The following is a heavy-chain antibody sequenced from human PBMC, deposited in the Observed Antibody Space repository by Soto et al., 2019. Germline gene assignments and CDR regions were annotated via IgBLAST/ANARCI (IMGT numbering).Heavy chain of an antibody. CDR3: ARDPNSSCWINAFDV. Sequence: KQSQTLSLTCDISGDSVSGNNAAWNWIRQSPSRGLEWLGRTYYRSQWFSEYAVSVKGRITINPDTSKNQFSLQLTSVTPEDTAVYYCARDPNSSCWINAFDVWGQGTLVTVSS. J-gene: IGHJ3*01. CDR1: GDSVSGNNAA. CDR2: TYYRSQWFS. D-gene: IGHD6-19*01. V-gene: IGHV6-1*01.